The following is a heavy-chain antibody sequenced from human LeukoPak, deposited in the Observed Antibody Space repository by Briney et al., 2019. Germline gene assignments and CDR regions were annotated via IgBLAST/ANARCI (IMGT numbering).Heavy chain of an antibody. D-gene: IGHD3-22*01. CDR1: GYTFTSYD. J-gene: IGHJ3*02. CDR3: ASLYDSSGYGDAFDI. Sequence: ASVKVSCKASGYTFTSYDINWVRQATGQGLEWMGWMNPNNGNTGYAQKFQGRVTMTRNTSISTAYMELSSLRSEDTAVYYCASLYDSSGYGDAFDIWGQGTMVTVSS. CDR2: MNPNNGNT. V-gene: IGHV1-8*01.